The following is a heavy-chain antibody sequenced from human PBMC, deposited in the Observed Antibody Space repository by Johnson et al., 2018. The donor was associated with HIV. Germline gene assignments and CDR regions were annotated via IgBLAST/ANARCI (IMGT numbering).Heavy chain of an antibody. CDR2: ISYDGSNK. J-gene: IGHJ3*02. CDR1: GFTFSSYA. D-gene: IGHD6-19*01. CDR3: ARDREYGLAWGWALDI. Sequence: QVQLVESGGGLVQPGRSLRLSCAASGFTFSSYAMHWVRQAPGKGLEWVAVISYDGSNKYYADSVKGRFTISRDNTKNTLYLQTNSVRGEDTAVYYCARDREYGLAWGWALDIWGQGTMVTVSS. V-gene: IGHV3-30-3*01.